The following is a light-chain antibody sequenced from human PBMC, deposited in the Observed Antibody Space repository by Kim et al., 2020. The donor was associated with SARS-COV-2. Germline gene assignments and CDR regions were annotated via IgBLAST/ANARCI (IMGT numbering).Light chain of an antibody. J-gene: IGLJ1*01. CDR1: SSDVGAYHY. CDR2: DVN. Sequence: QSVLTQPPSASGSPGQSVTISCSGTSSDVGAYHYVSWYQQHPGKAPKLIIYDVNDRPSGVPDRFSGSKSGNTASLTVSGLQAEDEADYYCSSYAGSNNVFGTGTKVTVL. CDR3: SSYAGSNNV. V-gene: IGLV2-8*01.